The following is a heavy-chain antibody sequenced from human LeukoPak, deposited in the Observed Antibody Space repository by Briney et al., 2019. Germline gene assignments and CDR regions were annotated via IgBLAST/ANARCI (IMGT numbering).Heavy chain of an antibody. D-gene: IGHD2-21*01. CDR3: AKNIVVVGYGAFDI. CDR1: GFTVSSNY. J-gene: IGHJ3*02. V-gene: IGHV3-53*01. CDR2: IFSGGNT. Sequence: GGSLRLSCAASGFTVSSNYMNWVRQAPGKGLEWVSIIFSGGNTYYADSVKGRFTISRDNSKNTLYLQMNSLRAEDTAVYYCAKNIVVVGYGAFDIWGQGTMVTVSS.